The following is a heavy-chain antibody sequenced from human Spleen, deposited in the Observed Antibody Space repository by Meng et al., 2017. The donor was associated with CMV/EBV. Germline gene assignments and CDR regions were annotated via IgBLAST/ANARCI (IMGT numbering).Heavy chain of an antibody. CDR1: GDSLTSSSYY. CDR2: MYYSANT. CDR3: AFSSGADYSSGSRDY. Sequence: GSLRLSCTVSGDSLTSSSYYWGWIRQPPGKGLEWIGSMYYSANTYYNPSLKRRVTISVDTSQNQFSLTLTSVTAADTAVYYCAFSSGADYSSGSRDYWGQGTLVTVSS. D-gene: IGHD3-10*01. V-gene: IGHV4-39*01. J-gene: IGHJ4*02.